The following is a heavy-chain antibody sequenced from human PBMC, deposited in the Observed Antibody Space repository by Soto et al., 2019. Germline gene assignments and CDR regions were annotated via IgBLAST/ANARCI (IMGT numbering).Heavy chain of an antibody. J-gene: IGHJ4*02. V-gene: IGHV4-61*01. Sequence: QVQLQESGPGLVKPSETLSLTCTVSGGSVSSGSYYWSWIRQPPGKGLEWIGYIYYSGSTNYNPSLKSRVTISVDTSKNQFSLKLSSVTAADTAVYYCARGLDYAVDYWGQGTLVTVSS. CDR1: GGSVSSGSYY. CDR2: IYYSGST. CDR3: ARGLDYAVDY. D-gene: IGHD4-17*01.